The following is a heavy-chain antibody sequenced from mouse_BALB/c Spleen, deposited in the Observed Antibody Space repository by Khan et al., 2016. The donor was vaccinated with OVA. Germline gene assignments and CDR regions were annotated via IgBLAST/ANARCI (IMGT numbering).Heavy chain of an antibody. CDR3: ARDRIDY. CDR2: INPTSGYT. Sequence: QVQLQESGAELAKPGASVKMSCKASGYTFSTYWMHWVKQRPGQGLEWIGYINPTSGYTDYNEKFKDKATLSADKSSSTAYMPLSSLTSEDSAVYYCARDRIDYWGQGTTLTVSS. CDR1: GYTFSTYW. V-gene: IGHV1-7*01. J-gene: IGHJ2*01.